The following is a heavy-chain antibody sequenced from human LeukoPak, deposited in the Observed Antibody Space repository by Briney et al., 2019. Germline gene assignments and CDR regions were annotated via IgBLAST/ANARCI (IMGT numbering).Heavy chain of an antibody. CDR1: GGSFSGYY. V-gene: IGHV4-34*01. CDR2: INHSGST. CDR3: ARGRGRGFTYFDY. J-gene: IGHJ4*02. D-gene: IGHD1-26*01. Sequence: PSETLSLTCAVYGGSFSGYYWSWIRHPPGKGLEWIGEINHSGSTNYNPSLKSRVTISVDTSKNQFSLKLSSVTAADTAVYYCARGRGRGFTYFDYWGQGTLVTVSS.